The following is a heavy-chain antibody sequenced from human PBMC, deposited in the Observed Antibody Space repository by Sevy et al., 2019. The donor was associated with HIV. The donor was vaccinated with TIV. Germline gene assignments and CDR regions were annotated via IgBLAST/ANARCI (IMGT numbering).Heavy chain of an antibody. J-gene: IGHJ4*02. CDR1: GYTFSDYW. D-gene: IGHD3-10*01. CDR2: INPVDNDK. CDR3: AGGGSGGNY. Sequence: ASVKVSCKASGYTFSDYWIYWIRQAPGQGFEWMGWINPVDNDKRCAQQFQGRVTMTTDTSINTAYMEVYRLTSDDTAVYYCAGGGSGGNYWGQGTLVTVSS. V-gene: IGHV1-2*02.